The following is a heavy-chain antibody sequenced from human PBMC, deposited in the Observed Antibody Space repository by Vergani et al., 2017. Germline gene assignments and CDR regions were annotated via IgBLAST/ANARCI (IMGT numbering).Heavy chain of an antibody. D-gene: IGHD3-10*01. J-gene: IGHJ6*03. V-gene: IGHV4-30-4*08. CDR2: IYYSGST. CDR3: ARVDYYGSGSSLYYYYMDV. Sequence: QVQLQESGPGLLKPSQTLSLTCTVSGGSISSGGYYWSWIRQHPGKGLEWIGYIYYSGSTYYNPSLKSRVTISVDTSKNQFSLKLSSVTAADTAVYYCARVDYYGSGSSLYYYYMDVWGKGTTVTVSS. CDR1: GGSISSGGYY.